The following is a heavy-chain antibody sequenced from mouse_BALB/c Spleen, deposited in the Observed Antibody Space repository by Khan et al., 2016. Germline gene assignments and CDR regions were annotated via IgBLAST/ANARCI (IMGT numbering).Heavy chain of an antibody. J-gene: IGHJ2*01. V-gene: IGHV5-6-5*01. CDR3: TTKVYYFDY. Sequence: EVELVESGGGLVKPGGSLKLSCAASGFTFSSYAMSWVRQTPEKRLEWVASISSGGSSFYPDILKDRFTISRDNARNILSLQMSSLRSEDTAMYYCTTKVYYFDYWGQGTTLTVSP. CDR1: GFTFSSYA. CDR2: ISSGGSS.